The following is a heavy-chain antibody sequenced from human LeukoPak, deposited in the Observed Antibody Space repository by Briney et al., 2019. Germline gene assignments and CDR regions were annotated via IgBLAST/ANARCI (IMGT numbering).Heavy chain of an antibody. CDR3: AETNTQDWFDP. CDR1: GGSISSTSYY. V-gene: IGHV4-39*07. J-gene: IGHJ5*02. D-gene: IGHD2-8*01. CDR2: IYHSGET. Sequence: SGTLSLTCRVSGGSISSTSYYWGWIRQPPGKGLEWIASIYHSGETFYNPSLESRVAISVDTSNNEVFLDLYSVTAADTAMYYCAETNTQDWFDPWGRGTLVTVSS.